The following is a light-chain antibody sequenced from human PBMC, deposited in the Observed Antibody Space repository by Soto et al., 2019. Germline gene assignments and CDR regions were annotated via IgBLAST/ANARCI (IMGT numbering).Light chain of an antibody. Sequence: VLTQSPGSLSLSPGDSATLSCRASQSVSSNLAWYQQKPGQAPRLLIYGASTRATGIPARFSGSGSGKEFTLTISSLQSEDFAVYYCQQYNNWPPWTFGQGTKVDIK. CDR1: QSVSSN. CDR2: GAS. CDR3: QQYNNWPPWT. V-gene: IGKV3-15*01. J-gene: IGKJ1*01.